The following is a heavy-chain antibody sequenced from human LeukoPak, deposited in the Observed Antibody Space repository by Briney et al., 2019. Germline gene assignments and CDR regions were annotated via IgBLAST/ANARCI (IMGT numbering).Heavy chain of an antibody. J-gene: IGHJ5*02. Sequence: SETLSLTCTVSGGSISPYYWSWVRQPPGKGLEWIGNIYYSGSTDSNPSLKSRVTFSVDTSKNRFSLKLSSVTAADTAVYYCARARDGHINNWFDPWGQGTLVTVSS. V-gene: IGHV4-59*01. CDR2: IYYSGST. D-gene: IGHD5-24*01. CDR1: GGSISPYY. CDR3: ARARDGHINNWFDP.